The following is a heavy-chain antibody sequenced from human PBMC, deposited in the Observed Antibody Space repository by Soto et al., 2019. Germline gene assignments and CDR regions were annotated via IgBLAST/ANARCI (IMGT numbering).Heavy chain of an antibody. V-gene: IGHV1-8*01. Sequence: ASVKVSCKASGYTFTSYDINWVRQATGQGLEWMGWMNPNSGNTGYAQKFQGRVTMTRNTSISTAYMELSSLRSEDTAVYYCARGLRFLEWLTKYYYYGMDVWGQGTTVTVYS. D-gene: IGHD3-3*01. J-gene: IGHJ6*02. CDR3: ARGLRFLEWLTKYYYYGMDV. CDR2: MNPNSGNT. CDR1: GYTFTSYD.